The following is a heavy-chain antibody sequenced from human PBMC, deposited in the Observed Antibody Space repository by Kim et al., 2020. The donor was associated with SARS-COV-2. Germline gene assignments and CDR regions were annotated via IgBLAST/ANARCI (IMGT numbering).Heavy chain of an antibody. CDR3: ARDRSRYGMDV. Sequence: ASVKVSCKASGYTFTSYYMHWVRQAPGQGLEWMGIINPSGGSTSYAQKFQGRVTMTRDTSTSTVYMELCSLRSEDTAVYYCARDRSRYGMDVWGQGTTVTVSS. V-gene: IGHV1-46*01. CDR1: GYTFTSYY. J-gene: IGHJ6*02. CDR2: INPSGGST.